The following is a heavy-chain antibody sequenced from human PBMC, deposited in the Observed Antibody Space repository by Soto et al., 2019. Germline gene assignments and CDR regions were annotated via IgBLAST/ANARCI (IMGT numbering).Heavy chain of an antibody. D-gene: IGHD6-19*01. V-gene: IGHV4-39*01. CDR1: GGSISSSSYY. J-gene: IGHJ4*02. CDR2: IFYSGST. Sequence: ETLSLTCTVSGGSISSSSYYWGWIRQPPGKGLEWIGSIFYSGSTYYNPSLKSRVTISVDTSKNQFSLRLISVTAADTALYYCARRYGWLYFDYWGQGSLVTVSS. CDR3: ARRYGWLYFDY.